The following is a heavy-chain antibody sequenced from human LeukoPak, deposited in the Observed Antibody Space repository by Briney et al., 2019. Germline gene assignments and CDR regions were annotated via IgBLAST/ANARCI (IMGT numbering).Heavy chain of an antibody. D-gene: IGHD3-9*01. CDR3: AREGLRYFDWTTHYGMDV. J-gene: IGHJ6*02. V-gene: IGHV1-18*01. Sequence: GASVKVSCKASGYTFTSYGISCVRQAPGQGLEWMGWISAYNGNTNYAQKLQGRVTMTTDTSTSTAYMELRSLRSDDTAVYYCAREGLRYFDWTTHYGMDVWGQGTTVTVSS. CDR2: ISAYNGNT. CDR1: GYTFTSYG.